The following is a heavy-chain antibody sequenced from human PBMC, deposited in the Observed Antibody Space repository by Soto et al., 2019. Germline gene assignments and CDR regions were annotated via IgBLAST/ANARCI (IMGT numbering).Heavy chain of an antibody. CDR1: GFTFSSYA. V-gene: IGHV3-23*01. CDR2: ISGSGGST. D-gene: IGHD2-2*02. Sequence: GGSLRLSCAASGFTFSSYAMSWVRQAPGKGLEWVSAISGSGGSTYYADSVKGRFTISRDNSKNTLYLQMNSLRAEDTAVYYFSYDCDSDVVPAVIGFDYWGQGTLVTVSS. J-gene: IGHJ4*02. CDR3: SYDCDSDVVPAVIGFDY.